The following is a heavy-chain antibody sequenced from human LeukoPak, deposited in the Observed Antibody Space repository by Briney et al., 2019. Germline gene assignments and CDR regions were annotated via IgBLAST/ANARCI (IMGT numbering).Heavy chain of an antibody. Sequence: GGSLRLSCAASGFTFSSYSMNWVRQAPGKGLEWVSSISSSSSYIYYADSVKGRFTISRDNSKNTLYLQMNSLRAEDTAVYYCAKDFDSRWIQLWLPDYWGQGTLVTVSS. J-gene: IGHJ4*02. D-gene: IGHD5-18*01. CDR3: AKDFDSRWIQLWLPDY. CDR2: ISSSSSYI. CDR1: GFTFSSYS. V-gene: IGHV3-21*01.